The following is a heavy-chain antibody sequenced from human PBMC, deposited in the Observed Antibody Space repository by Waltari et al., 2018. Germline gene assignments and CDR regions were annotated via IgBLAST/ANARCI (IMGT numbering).Heavy chain of an antibody. CDR2: INPNTGGT. V-gene: IGHV1-2*06. J-gene: IGHJ3*01. D-gene: IGHD3-16*01. Sequence: HVQLVQSGAAVKQPGASVKVSCRASGYTFTAYHMHWVRQAPGKGLEWRGRINPNTGGTTYAQKFGGRVTMTRDTAISTAYMELHSLTTEDTAVYFCASNRDMLTWGQGTMVIVSS. CDR3: ASNRDMLT. CDR1: GYTFTAYH.